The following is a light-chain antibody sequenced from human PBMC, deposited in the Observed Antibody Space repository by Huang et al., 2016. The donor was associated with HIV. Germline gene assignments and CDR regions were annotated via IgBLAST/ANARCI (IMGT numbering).Light chain of an antibody. J-gene: IGKJ1*01. CDR1: QSVFNNSNSKNY. Sequence: DIVVTQSPVSLALSLGERAAINCTSSQSVFNNSNSKNYLSWYQLKPRQPPKLLIYWASTRESGVPDRFSGSGSGTDFTLTINNLQAEDVAVYYCHQYYTTLQTFGQGTKV. CDR2: WAS. CDR3: HQYYTTLQT. V-gene: IGKV4-1*01.